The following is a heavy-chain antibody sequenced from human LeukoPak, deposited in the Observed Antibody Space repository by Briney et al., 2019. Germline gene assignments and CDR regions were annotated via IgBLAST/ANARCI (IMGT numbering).Heavy chain of an antibody. D-gene: IGHD1-26*01. CDR1: GFTFSSYW. CDR3: TRGYSGSYLEAFDI. Sequence: GGSLRLSCAASGFTFSSYWMSWVRQAPGKGLEWVGFIRSKAYGGTTEYAASVKGRFTISRDDSKSIAYLQMNSLKTEDTAVYYCTRGYSGSYLEAFDIWGQGTMVTVSS. CDR2: IRSKAYGGTT. J-gene: IGHJ3*02. V-gene: IGHV3-49*04.